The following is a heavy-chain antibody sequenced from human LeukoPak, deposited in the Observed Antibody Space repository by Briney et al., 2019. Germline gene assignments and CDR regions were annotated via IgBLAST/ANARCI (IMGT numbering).Heavy chain of an antibody. CDR3: AGFWEKTFDY. Sequence: SETLSLTCAVYGGSFSGYYWSWIRQPPGKGLEWIGEINHSGSTNYNPSLKSRVTISVDTSKNQFSLKLSSVTAADTAVYYCAGFWEKTFDYWGQGTLVTVSS. CDR1: GGSFSGYY. J-gene: IGHJ4*02. D-gene: IGHD3-10*01. V-gene: IGHV4-34*01. CDR2: INHSGST.